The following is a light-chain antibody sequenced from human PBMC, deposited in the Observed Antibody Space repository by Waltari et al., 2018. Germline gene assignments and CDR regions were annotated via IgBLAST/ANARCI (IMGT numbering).Light chain of an antibody. Sequence: DVQMTQSPSSLSASVGDNLTITCRATQGISNYLAWYQQKPEKVPNLLIYSASTLQSGVPFRFSGSGSGTDFTLTISSLQPEDVATYYCQKYNNAPPTFGQGTKVEIK. J-gene: IGKJ1*01. CDR1: QGISNY. CDR2: SAS. CDR3: QKYNNAPPT. V-gene: IGKV1-27*01.